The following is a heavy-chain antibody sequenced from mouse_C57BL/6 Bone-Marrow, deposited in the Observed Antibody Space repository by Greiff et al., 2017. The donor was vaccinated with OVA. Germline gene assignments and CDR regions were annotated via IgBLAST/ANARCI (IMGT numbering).Heavy chain of an antibody. Sequence: VQLQQPGAELVKPGASVKLSCKASGYTFTSYWMQWVKQRPGQGLEWIGEIDPSDSYTNYNQKFKGKATLTVDTSSSTAYMQLSSLASEDSAVYNCARRGYGVDYWGQGTTLTVSS. V-gene: IGHV1-50*01. CDR1: GYTFTSYW. CDR3: ARRGYGVDY. J-gene: IGHJ2*01. D-gene: IGHD1-1*01. CDR2: IDPSDSYT.